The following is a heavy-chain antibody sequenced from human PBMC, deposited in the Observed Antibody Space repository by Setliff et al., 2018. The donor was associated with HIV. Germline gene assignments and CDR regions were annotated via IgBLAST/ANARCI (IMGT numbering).Heavy chain of an antibody. J-gene: IGHJ5*01. CDR1: GGSVSSGAYF. V-gene: IGHV4-31*03. Sequence: SETLSLTCTVSGGSVSSGAYFWSWIRQHPGKGLEWMGYMSKRGTYIINPSLESRMTMSVDTSKNQLYLRLKSVAAADTAVYFCAGDAVEASIPGGWFDSWGPGTLVTVSS. CDR3: AGDAVEASIPGGWFDS. D-gene: IGHD2-21*01. CDR2: MSKRGTY.